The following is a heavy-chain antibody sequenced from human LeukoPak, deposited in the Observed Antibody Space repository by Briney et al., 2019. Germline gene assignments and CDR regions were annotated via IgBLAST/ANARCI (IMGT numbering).Heavy chain of an antibody. V-gene: IGHV3-33*01. CDR2: IWYDGSNK. J-gene: IGHJ4*02. D-gene: IGHD3-10*01. CDR3: ARPGGPYYYGSGPSYYFDY. CDR1: GFTFSSYG. Sequence: GGSLRLSCAASGFTFSSYGMHWVRQAPGKGLEWVAVIWYDGSNKYYADSVKGRFTISRDNSKNTLYLQMNGLRAEDTAVYYCARPGGPYYYGSGPSYYFDYWGQGTLVTVSS.